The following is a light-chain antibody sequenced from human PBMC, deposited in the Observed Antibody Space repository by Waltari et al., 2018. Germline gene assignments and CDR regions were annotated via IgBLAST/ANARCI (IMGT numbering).Light chain of an antibody. CDR1: SRDVCGYNL. V-gene: IGLV2-11*01. CDR3: CSYAGSYTLYV. Sequence: QSALTQPRSLSGSPGQSVTISCTGTSRDVCGYNLVSWYQHHPGKAPKLMIYDVSKRPAGVPDRFSGSKSGNTASLTISGLQAEDEADYYCCSYAGSYTLYVFGTGTKVTVL. J-gene: IGLJ1*01. CDR2: DVS.